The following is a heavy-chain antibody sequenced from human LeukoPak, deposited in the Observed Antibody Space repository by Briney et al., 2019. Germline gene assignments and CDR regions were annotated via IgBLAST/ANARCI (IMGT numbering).Heavy chain of an antibody. J-gene: IGHJ4*02. CDR2: IWYGGSNK. CDR1: GFTFSSYG. Sequence: PGGSLRLSCAASGFTFSSYGMHWVRQAPGKGLEWVAVIWYGGSNKYYADSVKGRFTISRDNSKNTLYLQMNSLRAEDTAVYYCARDNVAVAGTFDYWGQGTLVTVSS. CDR3: ARDNVAVAGTFDY. D-gene: IGHD6-19*01. V-gene: IGHV3-33*01.